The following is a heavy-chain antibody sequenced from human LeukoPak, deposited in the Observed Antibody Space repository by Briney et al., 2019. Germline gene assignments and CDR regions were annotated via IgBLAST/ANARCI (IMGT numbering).Heavy chain of an antibody. CDR1: GFTFDDYA. V-gene: IGHV3-9*01. CDR2: ISWNSGSI. J-gene: IGHJ4*02. CDR3: AKVSSGWGLDY. Sequence: GGSLRLSCAASGFTFDDYAMHWVRQAPGKGLEWVSGISWNSGSIGYADSVKGRFTISRDNAKNSLYLQMNSLRAEDTALYYCAKVSSGWGLDYWGQGTLVTVSS. D-gene: IGHD6-19*01.